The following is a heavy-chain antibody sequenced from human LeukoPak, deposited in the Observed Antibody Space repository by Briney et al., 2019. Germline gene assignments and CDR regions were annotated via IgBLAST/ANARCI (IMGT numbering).Heavy chain of an antibody. D-gene: IGHD2-15*01. V-gene: IGHV4-39*07. J-gene: IGHJ4*02. CDR1: GGSISSSSYY. Sequence: SETLSLTCTVSGGSISSSSYYWGWIRQPPGKGLEWIGSIYYSGSTYYNSSLKSRVTISVDTSKNQFSLKLSTVTAADTAVYYCARELGYCSGDSCSTGTVLDYWGQGTLVTVSS. CDR3: ARELGYCSGDSCSTGTVLDY. CDR2: IYYSGST.